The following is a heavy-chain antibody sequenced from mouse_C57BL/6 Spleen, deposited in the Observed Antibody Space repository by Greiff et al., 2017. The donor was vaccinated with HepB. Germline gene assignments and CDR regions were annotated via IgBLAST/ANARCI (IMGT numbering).Heavy chain of an antibody. CDR3: ARGWDYFDY. Sequence: QVQLQQSGAELVRPGSSVKLSCKASGYTFTSYWMHWVKQRPIQGLEWIGNIDPSDCETHYNQKFKDKATLTVDKSSSTAYMQLSSLTSEDSAVYYCARGWDYFDYWGQGTTLTVSS. CDR2: IDPSDCET. J-gene: IGHJ2*01. CDR1: GYTFTSYW. D-gene: IGHD3-3*01. V-gene: IGHV1-52*01.